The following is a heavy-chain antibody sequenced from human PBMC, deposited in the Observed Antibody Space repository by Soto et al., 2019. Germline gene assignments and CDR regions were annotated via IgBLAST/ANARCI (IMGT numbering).Heavy chain of an antibody. CDR3: ARGVHCISTSCYLFDY. CDR2: INPSGGST. Sequence: ASVKVSCKASGYTFTSYYMHWVRQAPGQGLEWMGIINPSGGSTSYAQKFQGRVTMTRDTSTSTVYMELSSLRSEDTAVYYCARGVHCISTSCYLFDYWGQGTLVTVSS. CDR1: GYTFTSYY. D-gene: IGHD2-2*01. V-gene: IGHV1-46*01. J-gene: IGHJ4*02.